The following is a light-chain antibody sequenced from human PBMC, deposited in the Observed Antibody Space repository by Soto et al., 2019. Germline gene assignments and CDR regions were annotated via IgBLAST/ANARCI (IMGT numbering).Light chain of an antibody. V-gene: IGKV1-5*03. CDR2: KAS. Sequence: DIQITQSPATLSGYVGDRVTITCRASQTISSWLAWYQQKPGKAPKLLIYKASTLKSGVPSRFSGSGSGTEFTLTISSLQPDDFATYYCQQYTSYSRTFCQGTKV. CDR1: QTISSW. CDR3: QQYTSYSRT. J-gene: IGKJ1*01.